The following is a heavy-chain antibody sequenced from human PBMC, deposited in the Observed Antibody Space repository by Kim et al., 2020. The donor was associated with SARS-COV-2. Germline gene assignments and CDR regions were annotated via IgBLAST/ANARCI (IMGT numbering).Heavy chain of an antibody. CDR2: IWNDGYKK. V-gene: IGHV3-33*08. Sequence: GGSLRLSCAASGFTLSTYGIHWVRQAPGKGLEWVAVIWNDGYKKDYGDSVKGRFTLSRDTSKNTVYLQINSLRVEDTAVYYCARDGGASLDYWGQGTLVTVSS. D-gene: IGHD3-16*01. J-gene: IGHJ4*02. CDR3: ARDGGASLDY. CDR1: GFTLSTYG.